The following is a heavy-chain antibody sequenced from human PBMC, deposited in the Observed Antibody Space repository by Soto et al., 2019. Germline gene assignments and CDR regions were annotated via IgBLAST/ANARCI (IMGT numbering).Heavy chain of an antibody. CDR2: IGTAGDT. Sequence: GGSLRLSCAASGFTFSSYDMHWVRQATGKGLEWVSAIGTAGDTYYPGSVKGRFTISRENAKNSLYLKMNSLRAEDTAVYYCARGFGITMVRGVYYYYYGMDVWGQGTTVTVSS. CDR1: GFTFSSYD. CDR3: ARGFGITMVRGVYYYYYGMDV. J-gene: IGHJ6*02. V-gene: IGHV3-13*01. D-gene: IGHD3-10*01.